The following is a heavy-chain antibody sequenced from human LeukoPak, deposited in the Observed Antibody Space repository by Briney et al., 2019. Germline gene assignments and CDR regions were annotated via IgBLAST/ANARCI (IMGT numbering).Heavy chain of an antibody. D-gene: IGHD4-17*01. J-gene: IGHJ4*02. CDR1: GFTFSRYA. CDR3: ASSMTTVSLGRGF. Sequence: TGRSLRVSCAASGFTFSRYAMHWVRQAPGKGLEWVAVISYDGSNKYCADSVKGRFTISRDNSKNTLYLQMNSLTTEDTAVYYCASSMTTVSLGRGFWGQGALVTVSS. V-gene: IGHV3-30*03. CDR2: ISYDGSNK.